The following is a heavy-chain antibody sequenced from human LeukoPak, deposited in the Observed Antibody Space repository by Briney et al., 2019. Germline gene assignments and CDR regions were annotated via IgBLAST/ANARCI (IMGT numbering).Heavy chain of an antibody. Sequence: GESLEISCKGSGYSFTSYWIGWVRQMPGKGLEWMGIIYAGDSATRYSPCFQGQAPISDDKSISTAYLQWSSLKASDTAMYYCARLGGYGSGSMGYYYYGMDVWGKGTTVTVSS. D-gene: IGHD3-10*01. CDR2: IYAGDSAT. CDR3: ARLGGYGSGSMGYYYYGMDV. V-gene: IGHV5-51*01. J-gene: IGHJ6*04. CDR1: GYSFTSYW.